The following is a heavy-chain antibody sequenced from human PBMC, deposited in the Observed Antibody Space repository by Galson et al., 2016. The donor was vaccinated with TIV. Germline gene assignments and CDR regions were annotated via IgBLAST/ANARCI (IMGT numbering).Heavy chain of an antibody. D-gene: IGHD1-1*01. CDR2: INWNGGST. CDR1: GFTFDDYG. J-gene: IGHJ4*02. CDR3: VRDYQLADY. V-gene: IGHV3-20*04. Sequence: SLRLSCAASGFTFDDYGMSWVRQAPGKGLEWVSGINWNGGSTGYADSVQGRFTISRDDAKNSLYLQMSGLRAEDTAFYYCVRDYQLADYWGQGTLVIVSS.